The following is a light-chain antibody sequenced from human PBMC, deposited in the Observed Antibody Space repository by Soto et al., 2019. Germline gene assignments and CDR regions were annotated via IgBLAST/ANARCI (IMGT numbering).Light chain of an antibody. Sequence: DIQMTQSPSSLSASIGDRVTITCRASQGISTYLNWYQQKPGKAPKLLIYAASILQSAVPSRVSGSRSGTEVTLSISSLLPDEFTTDYCPQYNRYPRPFGQGTKVDIK. CDR3: PQYNRYPRP. J-gene: IGKJ1*01. CDR2: AAS. V-gene: IGKV1-17*01. CDR1: QGISTY.